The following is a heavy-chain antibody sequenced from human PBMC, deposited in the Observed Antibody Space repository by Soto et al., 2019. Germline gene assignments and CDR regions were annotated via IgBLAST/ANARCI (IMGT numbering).Heavy chain of an antibody. CDR2: SNQDATEA. CDR1: GNFW. V-gene: IGHV3-7*01. D-gene: IGHD1-1*01. CDR3: ARISRRVESDIWRAPAPKNHYFYKMDV. Sequence: EGQLEEPGGGLGQPGGSLRLSCAGFGNFWMSWVRQAPGKGLEWVANSNQDATEAYYVDSVRGRFTISRANPQNALFLQMNRLRVEDTGVYFCARISRRVESDIWRAPAPKNHYFYKMDVWDKGTTVIVSS. J-gene: IGHJ6*03.